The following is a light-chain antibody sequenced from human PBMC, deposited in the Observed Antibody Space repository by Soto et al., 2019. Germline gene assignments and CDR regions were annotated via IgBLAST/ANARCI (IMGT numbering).Light chain of an antibody. V-gene: IGKV1-8*01. J-gene: IGKJ1*01. CDR3: QHYYSYPLT. CDR2: AAS. Sequence: AIRMTQSPSSFSASTGDRVTITCRASQGISSYLAWYQQKPAKAPKLLLYAASTMQSGVPSRFSGSGSGTDFTLTISCLQSEDCATYYCQHYYSYPLTFGQGTKVEIK. CDR1: QGISSY.